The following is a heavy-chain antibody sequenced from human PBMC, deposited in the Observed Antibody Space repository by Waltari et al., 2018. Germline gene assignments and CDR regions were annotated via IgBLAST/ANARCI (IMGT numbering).Heavy chain of an antibody. J-gene: IGHJ1*01. Sequence: QVQLVQSGAEVKKPGSSVKVSCKASGGTFSSYAISWVRQAPGQGLEWMGGIIPIFGTATYAQKFQGRVTITADESTSTAYMELSSLRSEDTAVYYCASAFYDSSGYYYVRAEYFQHWGQGTLVTVSS. CDR2: IIPIFGTA. CDR3: ASAFYDSSGYYYVRAEYFQH. CDR1: GGTFSSYA. V-gene: IGHV1-69*01. D-gene: IGHD3-22*01.